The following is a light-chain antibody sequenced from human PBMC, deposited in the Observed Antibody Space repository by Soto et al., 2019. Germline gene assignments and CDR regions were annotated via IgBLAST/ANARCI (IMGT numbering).Light chain of an antibody. CDR3: QQHSHWPPWT. Sequence: EIVLTQSPDTLSLSPGERATLSCRASQSVGTSLAWYQQKPGQAPSLLISDVSNRATGIPARFSGSGSRTDFTLTISSLEPEDFAVYYCQQHSHWPPWTFGQGTKVDIK. CDR2: DVS. V-gene: IGKV3-11*01. CDR1: QSVGTS. J-gene: IGKJ1*01.